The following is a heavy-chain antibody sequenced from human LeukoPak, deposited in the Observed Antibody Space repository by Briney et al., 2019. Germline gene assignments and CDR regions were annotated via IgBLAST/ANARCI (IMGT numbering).Heavy chain of an antibody. V-gene: IGHV1-24*01. D-gene: IGHD1-26*01. CDR1: GYTLTELS. CDR3: ATRRRSNSGSYYDYYYYGMDV. J-gene: IGHJ6*02. CDR2: FDPEDGET. Sequence: ASVKVSCKVSGYTLTELSMHWVRQAPGKGLEWMGGFDPEDGETIYAQKFQGRVTMTEDTSTDTAYMELSSLRSEDTAVYYCATRRRSNSGSYYDYYYYGMDVWGQGTTVTVSS.